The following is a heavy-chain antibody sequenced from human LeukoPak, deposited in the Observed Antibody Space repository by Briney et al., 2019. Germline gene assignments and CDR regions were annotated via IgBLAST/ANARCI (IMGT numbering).Heavy chain of an antibody. CDR3: ARNTDSGYLSNNWFDP. V-gene: IGHV4-39*01. J-gene: IGHJ5*02. CDR1: GGSISSSSYC. Sequence: SETLSLTGIVSGGSISSSSYCWGWIRQPPGKGLEWIGSIYHSGNTYYNPSLKSRLTISVDTSKNQFSLKLNSVTAADTAVYYCARNTDSGYLSNNWFDPWGQGTLVTVSS. CDR2: IYHSGNT. D-gene: IGHD5-12*01.